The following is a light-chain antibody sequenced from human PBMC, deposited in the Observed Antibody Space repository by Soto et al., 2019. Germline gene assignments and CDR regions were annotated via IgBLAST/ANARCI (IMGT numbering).Light chain of an antibody. CDR3: SSYTSTNHVV. CDR1: SSNIGSNY. Sequence: QSVLTQPPSASGTPGQRVTISCSGSSSNIGSNYVCWYQHLPGKAPKLVIYEVTKRPSGVSNRFSGSKSGNTASLTISGLQAEDETDYYCSSYTSTNHVVFGGGTKLTVL. V-gene: IGLV2-14*01. J-gene: IGLJ2*01. CDR2: EVT.